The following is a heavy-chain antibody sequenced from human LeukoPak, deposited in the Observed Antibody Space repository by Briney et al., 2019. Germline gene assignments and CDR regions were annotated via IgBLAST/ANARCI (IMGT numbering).Heavy chain of an antibody. D-gene: IGHD2-15*01. Sequence: GGSLRLSCAASGFTFSSYWMHWVRQAPGKGLVWVSRINSDGSSTSYADSVQGRFTISRDNSKSTLCLQMNSLRAEDTAVYYCAKQLGYCSDGSCYFPYWGQGTLVTVSS. CDR2: INSDGSST. CDR3: AKQLGYCSDGSCYFPY. J-gene: IGHJ4*02. V-gene: IGHV3-74*01. CDR1: GFTFSSYW.